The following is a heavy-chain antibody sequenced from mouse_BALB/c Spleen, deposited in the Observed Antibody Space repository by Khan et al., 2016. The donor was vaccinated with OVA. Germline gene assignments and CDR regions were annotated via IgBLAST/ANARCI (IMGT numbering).Heavy chain of an antibody. CDR1: GFTFTNYG. J-gene: IGHJ1*01. CDR3: ARTDYSDDRYVDG. D-gene: IGHD2-12*01. Sequence: QIQLVQSGPELKKPGETVKISCKASGFTFTNYGMNWVKQAPGKGLRWMGWINTYTGEPPYADDFKGRFAFSLETSASTAYLQIHNLKNDEMATYFCARTDYSDDRYVDGWGAGTTVTVAS. CDR2: INTYTGEP. V-gene: IGHV9-1*02.